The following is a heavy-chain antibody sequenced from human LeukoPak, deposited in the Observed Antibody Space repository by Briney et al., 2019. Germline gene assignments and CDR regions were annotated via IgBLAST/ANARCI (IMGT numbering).Heavy chain of an antibody. D-gene: IGHD3-10*01. J-gene: IGHJ4*02. CDR3: ARDRKYYGSGSYYTNY. Sequence: PSQTLSLTCTVSGGSISSGGYYWSWIRQHPGKGLEWIGYIYYSGSTYYNPSLKSRVTISVDTSKSQFSLKLSSVTAADTAVYYCARDRKYYGSGSYYTNYWGQGTLVTVSS. CDR1: GGSISSGGYY. V-gene: IGHV4-31*03. CDR2: IYYSGST.